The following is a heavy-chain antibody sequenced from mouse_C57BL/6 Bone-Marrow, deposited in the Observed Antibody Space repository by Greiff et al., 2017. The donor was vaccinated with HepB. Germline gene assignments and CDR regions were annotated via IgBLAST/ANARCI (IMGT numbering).Heavy chain of an antibody. CDR1: GFTFSSYA. D-gene: IGHD1-1*01. CDR2: ISDGGSYT. Sequence: EVQRVESGGGLVKPGGSLKLSCAASGFTFSSYAMSWVRQTPEKRLEWVATISDGGSYTYYPDNVKGRFTISRDNAKNNLYLQMSHLKSEDTAMYYCARETLAYYYGSSYNFDVWGTGTTVTVSS. CDR3: ARETLAYYYGSSYNFDV. V-gene: IGHV5-4*01. J-gene: IGHJ1*03.